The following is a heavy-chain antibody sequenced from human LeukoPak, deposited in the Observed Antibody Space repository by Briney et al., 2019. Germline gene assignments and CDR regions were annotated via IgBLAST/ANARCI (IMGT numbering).Heavy chain of an antibody. D-gene: IGHD2-2*01. J-gene: IGHJ5*02. CDR2: IIPIFGTA. Sequence: SVKVSCKASGGTFSSYAISWVRQAPGQGLEWMGGIIPIFGTANYAQKFQGRVTITADESTSTAYMELSSLRSEDTAVYYCAREGDYSSTSCPPYNWFDPWGQGTLVTVSS. CDR3: AREGDYSSTSCPPYNWFDP. V-gene: IGHV1-69*13. CDR1: GGTFSSYA.